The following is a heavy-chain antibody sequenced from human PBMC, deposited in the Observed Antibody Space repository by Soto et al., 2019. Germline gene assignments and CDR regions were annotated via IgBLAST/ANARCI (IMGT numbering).Heavy chain of an antibody. J-gene: IGHJ4*02. D-gene: IGHD4-4*01. CDR2: ISHGATRK. CDR1: RFTFSDYG. CDR3: AKDWVGGSNRYHLDY. V-gene: IGHV3-30*18. Sequence: GGSLRLSCAASRFTFSDYGMHWVRQAPGKGLEWVAGISHGATRKSYSDSVKGRFIISRDNSKKMLYLQLNSLRREDTAVYYCAKDWVGGSNRYHLDYWGRGTLVTSPQ.